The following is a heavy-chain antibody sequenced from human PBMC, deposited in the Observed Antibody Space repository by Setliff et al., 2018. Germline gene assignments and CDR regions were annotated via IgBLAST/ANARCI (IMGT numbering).Heavy chain of an antibody. CDR3: ARRYFDSGSYFYFDY. J-gene: IGHJ4*02. CDR1: GASTNSGDYY. Sequence: SETLSLTCTVSGASTNSGDYYWSWIRQRPGKALEYIGYVDFSGKTDYSPSLKSRLTMSFDTSKNQFSLRLRSVSAADTAVYFCARRYFDSGSYFYFDYWGQGTLVTVS. D-gene: IGHD3-10*01. CDR2: VDFSGKT. V-gene: IGHV4-30-4*08.